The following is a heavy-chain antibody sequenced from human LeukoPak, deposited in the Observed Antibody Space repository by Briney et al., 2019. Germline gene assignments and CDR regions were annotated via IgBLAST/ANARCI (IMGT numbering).Heavy chain of an antibody. CDR1: GFTFSDAW. CDR2: ISSSGGST. V-gene: IGHV3-23*01. J-gene: IGHJ4*02. D-gene: IGHD6-13*01. Sequence: PGGSLRLSCAASGFTFSDAWMNWVRQAPGKGLEWVSGISSSGGSTYYADSVKGRFTISRANSKNTLYLQMNSLRAEDTAVYYCAKELAAGVSPSFDYWGQGTLVTVSS. CDR3: AKELAAGVSPSFDY.